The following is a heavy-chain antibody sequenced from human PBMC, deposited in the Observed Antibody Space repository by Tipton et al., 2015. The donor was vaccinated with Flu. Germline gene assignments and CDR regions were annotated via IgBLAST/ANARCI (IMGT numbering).Heavy chain of an antibody. CDR2: INWNGGTT. Sequence: QLVQSGGGVVRPGGSLRLSCAASGFTFDDYGMSWVRQAPGKGLEWVSGINWNGGTTGYADSMKGRFIISRDNAKNSLSLQMNSLRAEDTALDFCARDRTRLASPLDYWGQGTLVTVSS. CDR3: ARDRTRLASPLDY. CDR1: GFTFDDYG. V-gene: IGHV3-20*04. D-gene: IGHD3-16*01. J-gene: IGHJ4*02.